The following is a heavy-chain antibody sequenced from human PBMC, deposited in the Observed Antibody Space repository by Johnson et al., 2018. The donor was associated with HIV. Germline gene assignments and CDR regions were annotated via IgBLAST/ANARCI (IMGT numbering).Heavy chain of an antibody. J-gene: IGHJ3*02. CDR3: AKVDDLATMIVGDAFDI. Sequence: VQLVESGGGLIQPGGSLRLSCAASGFTVSSNYMSWVRQAPGKGLEWVSVIYSSGSTYYADSVKGRFTTSRDNSKNTVYLKMNSLRVEDTAIYYCAKVDDLATMIVGDAFDIWGQGTMVTVSP. D-gene: IGHD5-12*01. V-gene: IGHV3-53*01. CDR1: GFTVSSNY. CDR2: IYSSGST.